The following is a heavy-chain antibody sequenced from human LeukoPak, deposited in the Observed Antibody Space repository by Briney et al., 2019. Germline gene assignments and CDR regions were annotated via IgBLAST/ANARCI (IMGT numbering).Heavy chain of an antibody. CDR3: ALPSIVPSPTY. CDR2: IIPIFGAA. Sequence: ASVKVSCKASGGTFSSYAISWVRQAPGQGLEWMGGIIPIFGAAKYAQKFQGRVTITADESTSTAYMGLSSLRSEDTAVFYCALPSIVPSPTYWGQGTSGTVSS. J-gene: IGHJ4*02. D-gene: IGHD1-26*01. CDR1: GGTFSSYA. V-gene: IGHV1-69*13.